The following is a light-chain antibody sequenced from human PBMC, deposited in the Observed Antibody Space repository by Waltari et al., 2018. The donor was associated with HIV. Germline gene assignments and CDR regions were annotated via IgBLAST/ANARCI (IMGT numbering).Light chain of an antibody. Sequence: QTVVNQEPSFSVCTGGTVTLTCGLSSGSVAASYCPSWYQQTPGQAPRTLIYSTNTRSSGVPDRFSGSILGNKAALTITGAQADDESVYYGSLYMGGGIWVFGGGTKLTVL. CDR2: STN. CDR3: SLYMGGGIWV. J-gene: IGLJ3*02. CDR1: SGSVAASYC. V-gene: IGLV8-61*01.